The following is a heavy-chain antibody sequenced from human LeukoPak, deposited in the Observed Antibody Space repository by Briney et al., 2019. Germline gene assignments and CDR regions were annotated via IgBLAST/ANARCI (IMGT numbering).Heavy chain of an antibody. D-gene: IGHD5-18*01. CDR2: MNPNSGNT. J-gene: IGHJ4*02. CDR1: GYTFTNYD. Sequence: ASVKVSCKASGYTFTNYDINWVRQATGQGLEWMGWMNPNSGNTGYAQKFQGRVTMTRNTSISTAYMELSSLRSEDTAVYYCVTGFTTMAVDYFDYWGQGTLVTVSP. V-gene: IGHV1-8*01. CDR3: VTGFTTMAVDYFDY.